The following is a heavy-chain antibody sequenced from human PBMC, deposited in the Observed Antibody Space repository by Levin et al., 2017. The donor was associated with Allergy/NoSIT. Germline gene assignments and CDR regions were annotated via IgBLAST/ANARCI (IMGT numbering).Heavy chain of an antibody. J-gene: IGHJ4*02. CDR2: INPTSGAT. V-gene: IGHV1-2*05. CDR1: GYTFTAYY. Sequence: GESLKISCKTSGYTFTAYYLNWVRQAPGQGLEWMGRINPTSGATDYAQKFQGRVTMTRDTSIRTAYMELNNLSPDDTGVYYCARGAPIGNWGQGTLVTVS. D-gene: IGHD1-14*01. CDR3: ARGAPIGN.